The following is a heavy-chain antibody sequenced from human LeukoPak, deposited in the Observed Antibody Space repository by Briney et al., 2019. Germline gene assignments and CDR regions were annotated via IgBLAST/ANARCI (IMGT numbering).Heavy chain of an antibody. CDR1: GFTFSSYS. CDR3: ARGRSLLRRRVFDY. CDR2: INHSGST. V-gene: IGHV4-34*01. Sequence: GSLRLSYAASGFTFSSYSMNWIRQPPGKGLEWIGEINHSGSTNYNPSLKSRVTISVDTSKNQFSLKLSSVTAADTAVYYCARGRSLLRRRVFDYWGQGTLVTVSS. J-gene: IGHJ4*02. D-gene: IGHD2-15*01.